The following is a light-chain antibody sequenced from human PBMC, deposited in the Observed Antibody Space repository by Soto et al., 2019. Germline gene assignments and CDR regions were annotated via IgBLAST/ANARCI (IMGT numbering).Light chain of an antibody. V-gene: IGKV3-11*01. CDR2: EVF. J-gene: IGKJ1*01. CDR1: QSISSY. CDR3: HQHRNWPRT. Sequence: DIVLTQSPSTLSSSPGERATLSCRASQSISSYLVWYQQKPGKAPRLLIHEVFNRASGLPSRFSGSGSGTDFTLTISSLEPEDFAVYYCHQHRNWPRTFGQGTKVEIK.